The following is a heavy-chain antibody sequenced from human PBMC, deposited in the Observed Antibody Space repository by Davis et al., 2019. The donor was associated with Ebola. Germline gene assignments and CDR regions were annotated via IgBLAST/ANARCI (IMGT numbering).Heavy chain of an antibody. V-gene: IGHV1-18*01. D-gene: IGHD1-26*01. CDR2: ISAYNGNT. J-gene: IGHJ3*02. CDR1: GYTFRNSA. Sequence: ASVKVSCKASGYTFRNSAISWVRQAPGQGLEWMGWISAYNGNTNYAQILQGRVTMTTGTSTGTAYMELRSLRSDDTAVYFCARTSIVGTTTTASDIWGQGTKVTVSS. CDR3: ARTSIVGTTTTASDI.